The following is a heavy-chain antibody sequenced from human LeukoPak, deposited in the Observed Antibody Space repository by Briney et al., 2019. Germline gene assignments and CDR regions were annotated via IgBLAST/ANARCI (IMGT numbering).Heavy chain of an antibody. Sequence: PGGSLRLSCAASGFTFNNAWMSWVRLAPGKGLEWVGRIKSKADGGTTDYGAPVKGRFTISRDESKNTLYLQMNSLKTEDTAVYYCTTEVGIVVLPGEIEENRFDSWGQGTQVTVSS. CDR3: TTEVGIVVLPGEIEENRFDS. CDR2: IKSKADGGTT. CDR1: GFTFNNAW. V-gene: IGHV3-15*01. D-gene: IGHD2-15*01. J-gene: IGHJ5*01.